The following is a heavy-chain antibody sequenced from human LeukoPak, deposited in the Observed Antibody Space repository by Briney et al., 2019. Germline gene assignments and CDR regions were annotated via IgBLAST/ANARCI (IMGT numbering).Heavy chain of an antibody. D-gene: IGHD2-15*01. J-gene: IGHJ6*02. CDR3: ARVKDCSGGSCYYHYYYYGMDV. V-gene: IGHV1-69*04. Sequence: SVKVSCKASGGTFSSYAISWVRQAPGQGLEWMGRIIPILGIANYAQKFKGRVTITADKSTSTAYMELSSLRSEDTAVYYCARVKDCSGGSCYYHYYYYGMDVWGQGTTVTVSS. CDR1: GGTFSSYA. CDR2: IIPILGIA.